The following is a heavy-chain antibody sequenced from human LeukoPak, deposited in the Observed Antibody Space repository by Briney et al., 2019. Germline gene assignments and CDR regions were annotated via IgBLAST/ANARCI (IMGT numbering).Heavy chain of an antibody. J-gene: IGHJ4*02. Sequence: SETLSLTCTVSGGSISSYYWSWIRQPPGKGLGWNGYIYYSGSTNYNPSLKSRVTISVDTSKNQFSLKLSSVTAADTAVYYCASIRSSRWYYFDYWGQGTLVTVSS. D-gene: IGHD6-13*01. CDR3: ASIRSSRWYYFDY. CDR1: GGSISSYY. V-gene: IGHV4-59*01. CDR2: IYYSGST.